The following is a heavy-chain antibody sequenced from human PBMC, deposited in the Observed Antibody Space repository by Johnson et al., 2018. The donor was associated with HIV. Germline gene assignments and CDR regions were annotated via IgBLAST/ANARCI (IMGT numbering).Heavy chain of an antibody. D-gene: IGHD1-26*01. CDR3: ASDGWELLGVAAFDV. V-gene: IGHV3-66*02. CDR1: GFTVSSNY. J-gene: IGHJ3*01. Sequence: VQLVESGGGLVQPGGSLRLSCAASGFTVSSNYMSWVRQAPGKGLEWVSVISGRGGTTYYADSVKGRFTISRDTSKNTLYLQMNSLIPEDTAVYYCASDGWELLGVAAFDVWGQGTLVTVSS. CDR2: ISGRGGTT.